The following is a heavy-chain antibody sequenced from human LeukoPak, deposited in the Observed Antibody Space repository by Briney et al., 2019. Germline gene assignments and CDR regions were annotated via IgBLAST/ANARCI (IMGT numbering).Heavy chain of an antibody. D-gene: IGHD3-22*01. Sequence: PGGSLRLSCAASGFPFSSYSMNWVRPAPGKGLELVSSISSSSSYIYYADSVKGRFTISRDNAKNSLYLQMNSLRAEDTAVYYCARDLPMYYYDSSGYYPEYFQHWGQGTLVTVSS. V-gene: IGHV3-21*01. CDR3: ARDLPMYYYDSSGYYPEYFQH. CDR1: GFPFSSYS. J-gene: IGHJ1*01. CDR2: ISSSSSYI.